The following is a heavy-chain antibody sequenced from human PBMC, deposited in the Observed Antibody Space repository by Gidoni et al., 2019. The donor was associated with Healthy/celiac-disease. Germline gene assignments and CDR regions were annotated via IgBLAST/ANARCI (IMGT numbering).Heavy chain of an antibody. CDR3: ARELRYYYDSSGYYPGAFDI. CDR2: IYSGGST. D-gene: IGHD3-22*01. J-gene: IGHJ3*02. Sequence: EVQLVETGGGLIQPGGSLGLSCAAPGFPASTNYMSWVSHAHGEGTGWVGQAPGKGLEWVSVIYSGGSTYYADSVKGRFTISRDNSKNTLYLQMNSLRAEDTAVYYCARELRYYYDSSGYYPGAFDIWGQGTMVTVSS. V-gene: IGHV3-53*02. CDR1: GFPASTNY.